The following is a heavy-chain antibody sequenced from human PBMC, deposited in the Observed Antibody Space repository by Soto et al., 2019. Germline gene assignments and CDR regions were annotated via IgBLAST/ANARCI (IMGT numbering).Heavy chain of an antibody. CDR3: AREGDTAMDFDF. D-gene: IGHD5-18*01. CDR2: IYYSGST. CDR1: GASISSGGYY. V-gene: IGHV4-31*03. Sequence: SETLSLTCTVSGASISSGGYYWSWIRQRPGKGLEWMGYIYYSGSTFYNPSLKSRVTISADMSKNQFSLKLSSVTAADTAVYYCAREGDTAMDFDFWGQGTLVTVSS. J-gene: IGHJ4*02.